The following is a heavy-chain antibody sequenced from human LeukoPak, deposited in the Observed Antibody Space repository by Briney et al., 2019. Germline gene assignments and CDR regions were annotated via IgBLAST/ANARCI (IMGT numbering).Heavy chain of an antibody. CDR1: GLNFNTYD. CDR3: AARLPLYGMDV. J-gene: IGHJ6*02. Sequence: GGSLRLSCVGSGLNFNTYDLTWVRQAPGKGLEWVALFGTRHTHIFYADSVESRFAISRDNSKNTVYLQMNSLRVEDAAVYYCAARLPLYGMDVWGQGTTVTDSS. V-gene: IGHV3-23*01. CDR2: FGTRHTHI. D-gene: IGHD2-21*02.